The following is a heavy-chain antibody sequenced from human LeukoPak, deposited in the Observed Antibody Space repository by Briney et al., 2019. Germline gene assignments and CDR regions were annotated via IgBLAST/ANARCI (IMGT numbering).Heavy chain of an antibody. D-gene: IGHD6-6*01. J-gene: IGHJ4*02. CDR1: GGTFSSYA. Sequence: GASVKVPCKASGGTFSSYAISWVRQAPGQGLEWMGGIIPIFGTANYAQKFQGRVTITTDESTSTAYMELSSLRSEDTAVYYCARDGGYSSSFGYWGQGTLVTVSS. CDR2: IIPIFGTA. V-gene: IGHV1-69*05. CDR3: ARDGGYSSSFGY.